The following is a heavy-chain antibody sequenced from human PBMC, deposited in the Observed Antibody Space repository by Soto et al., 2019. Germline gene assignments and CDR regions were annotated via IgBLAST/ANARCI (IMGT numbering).Heavy chain of an antibody. J-gene: IGHJ5*01. V-gene: IGHV4-39*01. D-gene: IGHD2-15*01. Sequence: TSETLSLTCAASGVSIHNSHSFWGWIRQPPGKGLEFIGSVYYSGGANYNPSLKSRVTVSIDTSNNQFSLRVNSVTAADTAVYYCGRVVEGATRHTDFDSWGQGILVTVSS. CDR2: VYYSGGA. CDR1: GVSIHNSHSF. CDR3: GRVVEGATRHTDFDS.